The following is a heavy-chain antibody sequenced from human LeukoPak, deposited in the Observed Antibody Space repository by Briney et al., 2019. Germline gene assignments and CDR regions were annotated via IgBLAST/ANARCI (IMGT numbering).Heavy chain of an antibody. J-gene: IGHJ3*02. D-gene: IGHD2/OR15-2a*01. V-gene: IGHV3-66*01. CDR2: IYSGGST. Sequence: TGGSLRFSCAASGFTVSSNYMSWVRQAPGKGLEGVSVIYSGGSTYYADSVKGRFTISRDNSKNTLYLQMNSLRAEDTAVYYCARAQVSFGLGAFDIWGQGTMVTVSS. CDR1: GFTVSSNY. CDR3: ARAQVSFGLGAFDI.